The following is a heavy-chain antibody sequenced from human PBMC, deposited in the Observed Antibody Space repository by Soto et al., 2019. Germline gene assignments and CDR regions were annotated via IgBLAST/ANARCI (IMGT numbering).Heavy chain of an antibody. Sequence: SVKVSCKASGGTFSSYAISWVRQAPGQGLEWMGGIIPIFGTANYAQKFQGRVTITADESTSTAYMELSSLRSEDTAVYYCARAGGGVEAAVNYYYYGMDVWGQGTTVTVSS. CDR1: GGTFSSYA. CDR2: IIPIFGTA. D-gene: IGHD6-13*01. V-gene: IGHV1-69*13. J-gene: IGHJ6*02. CDR3: ARAGGGVEAAVNYYYYGMDV.